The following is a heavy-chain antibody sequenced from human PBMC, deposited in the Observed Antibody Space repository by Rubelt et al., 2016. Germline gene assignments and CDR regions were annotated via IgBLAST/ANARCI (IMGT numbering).Heavy chain of an antibody. J-gene: IGHJ4*02. D-gene: IGHD3-9*01. CDR3: AKAIKKLRYFDWLLDY. CDR2: ISGSGGST. V-gene: IGHV3-23*01. CDR1: GFTFSSYA. Sequence: EVQLLESGGGLVQPGGSLRLSCAASGFTFSSYAMSWVRQAPGKGLEWVSAISGSGGSTYYADSVKGRFTISRDNSKNTLYLQMNSLRAEDTAVYYCAKAIKKLRYFDWLLDYWGQGTLVTVSS.